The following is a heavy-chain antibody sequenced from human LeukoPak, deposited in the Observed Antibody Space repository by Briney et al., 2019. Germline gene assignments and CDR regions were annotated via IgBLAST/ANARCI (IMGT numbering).Heavy chain of an antibody. CDR2: IYHSGST. D-gene: IGHD3-22*01. CDR3: ARHRYYYDSSGSYYFDY. Sequence: PSETLSFTCAVSGYSISSGYYWGWIRQPPGKGLEWIGSIYHSGSTYYDPSLKSRVTISVDTSRNQFSLRLSSVTAADTAVYFCARHRYYYDSSGSYYFDYWGQGTLVTVSS. V-gene: IGHV4-38-2*01. J-gene: IGHJ4*02. CDR1: GYSISSGYY.